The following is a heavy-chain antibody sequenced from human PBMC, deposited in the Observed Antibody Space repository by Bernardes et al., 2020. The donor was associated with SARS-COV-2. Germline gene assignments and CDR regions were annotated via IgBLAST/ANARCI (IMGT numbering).Heavy chain of an antibody. Sequence: GGSLRLSRAASGFTVSTNYMSWVRQAPGRGLECISLIYSGGSTYFADSVKGRFTVSRDSSRNTLYLQMNSLTADDTAVYYCTRRGEGGRAFDVWGQGTLVTVSS. J-gene: IGHJ3*01. CDR3: TRRGEGGRAFDV. V-gene: IGHV3-53*01. D-gene: IGHD2-15*01. CDR1: GFTVSTNY. CDR2: IYSGGST.